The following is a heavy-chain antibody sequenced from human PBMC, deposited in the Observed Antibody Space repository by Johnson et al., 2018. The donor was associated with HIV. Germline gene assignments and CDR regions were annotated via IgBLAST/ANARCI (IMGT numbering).Heavy chain of an antibody. CDR2: IYSGGGT. Sequence: VQLVESGGGLIQPGGSLRLSCAASGFTVTSISMSWVRQAPGRGLEWVSVIYSGGGTYYADYVKGRFTISSENAKNSLYLQMNSLRAEDTAVYYCARGVPDYVDAFDIWGQGTMVTVSS. V-gene: IGHV3-53*01. D-gene: IGHD4-17*01. J-gene: IGHJ3*02. CDR1: GFTVTSIS. CDR3: ARGVPDYVDAFDI.